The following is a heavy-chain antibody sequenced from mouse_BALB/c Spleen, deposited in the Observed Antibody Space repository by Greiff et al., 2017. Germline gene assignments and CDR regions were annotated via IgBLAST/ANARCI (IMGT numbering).Heavy chain of an antibody. CDR2: INSNGGST. J-gene: IGHJ3*01. V-gene: IGHV5-6-3*01. CDR3: ARDNYGSLFAY. CDR1: GFTFSSYG. D-gene: IGHD1-1*01. Sequence: DVMLVESGGGLVQPGGSLKLSCAASGFTFSSYGMSWVRQTPDKRLELVATINSNGGSTYYPDSVKGRFTISRDNAKNTLYLQMSSLKSEDTAMYYCARDNYGSLFAYWGQGTLVTVSA.